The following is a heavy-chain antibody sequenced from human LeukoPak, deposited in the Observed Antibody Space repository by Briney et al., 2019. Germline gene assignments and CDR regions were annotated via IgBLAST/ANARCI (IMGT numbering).Heavy chain of an antibody. CDR2: VFVTGSS. J-gene: IGHJ6*03. CDR3: ARQDALGKFPPPYYMDV. V-gene: IGHV4-59*08. CDR1: GGSIRSYN. Sequence: SETLSLTCTVSGGSIRSYNWNWIRQPPGKGLEWIGYVFVTGSSNYNSSLENRVTLSRDTSKSQISLNLRSATVADTAVYYCARQDALGKFPPPYYMDVWGKGTTVIAAS. D-gene: IGHD1-26*01.